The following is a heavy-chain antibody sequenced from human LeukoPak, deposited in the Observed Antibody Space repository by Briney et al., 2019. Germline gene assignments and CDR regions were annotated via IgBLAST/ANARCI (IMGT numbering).Heavy chain of an antibody. CDR3: ARVILTAGGNWFDP. J-gene: IGHJ5*02. V-gene: IGHV1-69*13. D-gene: IGHD2-21*02. CDR2: IIPIFGTA. Sequence: SVKVSRKASGGTFSSYAISWVRQAPGQGLEWMGGIIPIFGTANYAQKFQGRVTITADESTSTAYMELSSLRSEDTAVYYCARVILTAGGNWFDPWGQGTLVTVSS. CDR1: GGTFSSYA.